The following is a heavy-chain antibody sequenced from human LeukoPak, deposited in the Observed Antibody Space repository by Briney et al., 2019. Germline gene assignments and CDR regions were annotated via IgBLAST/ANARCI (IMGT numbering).Heavy chain of an antibody. Sequence: ASVKVSCKASGYTFTSYYMHWVRPAPGQGLEWMGIINPSGGSTSYAQKFQGRVTMTRDTSTSTVYMELSSLRSEDTAVYYCARDLDMITFGGVNGYFDYWGQGTLVTVSS. D-gene: IGHD3-16*01. V-gene: IGHV1-46*01. CDR3: ARDLDMITFGGVNGYFDY. CDR1: GYTFTSYY. CDR2: INPSGGST. J-gene: IGHJ4*02.